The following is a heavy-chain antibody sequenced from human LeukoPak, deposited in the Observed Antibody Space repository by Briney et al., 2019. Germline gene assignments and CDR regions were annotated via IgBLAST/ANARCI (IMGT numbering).Heavy chain of an antibody. Sequence: SETLSLTCTVSGGSVSSGSYYWSWTRQPPGKGLEWIGYIYYSGSTNYNPSLKSRVTISVDTSKNQFSLKLSSVTAADTAMYYCATSSSSWYSNWFDPWGQGTLVTVSS. CDR1: GGSVSSGSYY. CDR2: IYYSGST. CDR3: ATSSSSWYSNWFDP. J-gene: IGHJ5*02. D-gene: IGHD6-13*01. V-gene: IGHV4-61*01.